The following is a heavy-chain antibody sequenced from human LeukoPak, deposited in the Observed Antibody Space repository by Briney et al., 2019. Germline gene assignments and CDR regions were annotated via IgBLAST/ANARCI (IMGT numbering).Heavy chain of an antibody. D-gene: IGHD3-9*01. CDR2: ISSSSTII. CDR1: GFPFSSLG. CDR3: AKVPRQHDNWFDP. V-gene: IGHV3-48*01. Sequence: GGPRSLSWVASGFPFSSLGMTWVRQAPGKGLEGISYISSSSTIIHYVDSVKGRFTISRDDAKNSLYLQMNSLRAEDTAIYYCAKVPRQHDNWFDPWGQGTLVTVSS. J-gene: IGHJ5*02.